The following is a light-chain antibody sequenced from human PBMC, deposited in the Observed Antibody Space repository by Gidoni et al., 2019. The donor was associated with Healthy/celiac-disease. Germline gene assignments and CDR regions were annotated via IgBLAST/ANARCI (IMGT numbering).Light chain of an antibody. CDR1: QSVSSNS. J-gene: IGKJ1*01. CDR2: GAS. CDR3: QQYGSSPRT. V-gene: IGKV3-20*01. Sequence: EIVLTQSPGTLSLSPGERATLSCRASQSVSSNSLAWYYQKPGQAPRRLISGASSRATGIPDRFSGSGSGTDFTLTISRMEPEDFAVYYCQQYGSSPRTFGQGTKVEIK.